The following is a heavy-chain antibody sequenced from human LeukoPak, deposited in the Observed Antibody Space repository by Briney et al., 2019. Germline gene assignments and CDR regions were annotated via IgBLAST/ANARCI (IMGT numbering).Heavy chain of an antibody. D-gene: IGHD6-13*01. V-gene: IGHV3-48*01. CDR2: ISSSSAI. CDR1: GFIFSTYS. Sequence: GGSLRLSCAASGFIFSTYSMTWVRQAPGKGLEWVSYISSSSAIYYADAVKGRFTISRDNAKESLYLQMNSLRAEDTAVYYCARDGGTAAAGTHHFDHWGQGTLVTVSS. J-gene: IGHJ4*02. CDR3: ARDGGTAAAGTHHFDH.